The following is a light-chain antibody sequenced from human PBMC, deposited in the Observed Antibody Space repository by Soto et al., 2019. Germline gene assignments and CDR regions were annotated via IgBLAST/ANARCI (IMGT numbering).Light chain of an antibody. V-gene: IGKV3-20*01. Sequence: EIVLTQSPGTLSLSPGERATLSCRASQSVSSSYLAWYQQKPGQAPRLLIYGASSRATGIPYRVSGSGSGTDFTLTISRLEPEDFAVYYCQQYGSSRETFGGGTKVEIK. CDR3: QQYGSSRET. J-gene: IGKJ4*01. CDR1: QSVSSSY. CDR2: GAS.